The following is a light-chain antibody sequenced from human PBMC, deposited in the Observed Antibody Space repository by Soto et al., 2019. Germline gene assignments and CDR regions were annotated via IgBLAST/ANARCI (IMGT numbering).Light chain of an antibody. CDR2: SAS. Sequence: IQMTQSPSSLSASIGDRVTITCRASQGIGVRLAWFQQKPGKAPQYLIQSASTLASGVPSRFSGSGSGTDFILTINNLQPEDVATYYCLQVNSFPRTFGQGTRWIS. CDR1: QGIGVR. V-gene: IGKV1-12*01. CDR3: LQVNSFPRT. J-gene: IGKJ1*01.